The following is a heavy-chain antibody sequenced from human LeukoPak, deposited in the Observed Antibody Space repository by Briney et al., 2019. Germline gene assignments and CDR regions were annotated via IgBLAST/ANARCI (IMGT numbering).Heavy chain of an antibody. CDR1: GFTFRKHV. Sequence: GGTLRLSCTTSGFTFRKHVMTWVRQAPGKGLEWLAFIRYDGSNKNYADSVKGRFTISRDNTKNSLYLQMNSLRAEDTAVYYCAKDGGSDPDSFDIWGQGTMVTVSS. CDR3: AKDGGSDPDSFDI. V-gene: IGHV3-30*02. CDR2: IRYDGSNK. J-gene: IGHJ3*02. D-gene: IGHD2-15*01.